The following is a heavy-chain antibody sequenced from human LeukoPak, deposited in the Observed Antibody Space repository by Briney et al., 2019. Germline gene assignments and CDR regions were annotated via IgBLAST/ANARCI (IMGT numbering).Heavy chain of an antibody. CDR3: ARDTYCSSTSCYSLFDY. V-gene: IGHV3-33*01. Sequence: GGSLRLSCAASGFTFSSYGMHWVRQAPGKGLEWVAVIWYDGSNKYYADSEKGRFTISRDNSKNTLYLQMNSLRAEDTVVYYCARDTYCSSTSCYSLFDYWGQGTLVTVSS. D-gene: IGHD2-2*01. CDR1: GFTFSSYG. CDR2: IWYDGSNK. J-gene: IGHJ4*02.